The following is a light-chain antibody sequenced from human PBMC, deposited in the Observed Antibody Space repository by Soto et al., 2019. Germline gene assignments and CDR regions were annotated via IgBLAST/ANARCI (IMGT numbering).Light chain of an antibody. CDR3: QQYDNLLPLT. J-gene: IGKJ5*01. CDR1: QDIATN. Sequence: IQMTQSPSSLSASVGDRVTITCQASQDIATNLNWYQQKPGKAPKLLIYDASSLQTGVPSRFSGSGSATHFTFTISSLQSEDIATYYCQQYDNLLPLTFGQWTRLEIK. V-gene: IGKV1-33*01. CDR2: DAS.